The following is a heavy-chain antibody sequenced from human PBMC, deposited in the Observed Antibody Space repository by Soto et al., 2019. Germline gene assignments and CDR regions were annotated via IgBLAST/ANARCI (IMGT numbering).Heavy chain of an antibody. CDR2: ISSDGSTT. CDR3: ARESSGYSSYFDY. D-gene: IGHD5-12*01. CDR1: GLTFSSHW. V-gene: IGHV3-74*01. J-gene: IGHJ4*02. Sequence: EVQLVESGGGLVQPGGSLRLSCAGSGLTFSSHWIHWVRQAPGKGLVWVSRISSDGSTTTYADSVKGRFTITRDNAKKTQYLQNNRRRAEDTGVYYCARESSGYSSYFDYWGQGTLVTVYS.